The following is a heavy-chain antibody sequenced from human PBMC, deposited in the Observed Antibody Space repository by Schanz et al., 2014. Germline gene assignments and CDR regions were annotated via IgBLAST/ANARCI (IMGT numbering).Heavy chain of an antibody. CDR3: AREPLSGYNWFDP. J-gene: IGHJ5*02. CDR2: IYTSGST. D-gene: IGHD6-25*01. Sequence: QVQLQESGPGLVKPSQTLSLTCIVSGGSISSGTYYWSWLRQPAGKGLEWIGRIYTSGSTNYNPSLKSRVTIPLDTPKNQFSLKLSSVTAADTAVYYCAREPLSGYNWFDPWGQGSLVTVSS. CDR1: GGSISSGTYY. V-gene: IGHV4-61*02.